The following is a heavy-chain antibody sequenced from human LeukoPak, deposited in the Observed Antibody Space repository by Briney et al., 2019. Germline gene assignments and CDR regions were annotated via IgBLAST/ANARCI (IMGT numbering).Heavy chain of an antibody. V-gene: IGHV4-59*01. CDR3: AREQYLAYDVFGF. CDR2: VHFSGTT. Sequence: PSETLSLTCTVSGGSITGYYWSWIRQPPGRGLEWIGYVHFSGTTSFNPSLKSRATISVDTSKNQFSLRLSSVTAADTAVYYCAREQYLAYDVFGFWGQGTMVTVSS. CDR1: GGSITGYY. J-gene: IGHJ3*01. D-gene: IGHD4-11*01.